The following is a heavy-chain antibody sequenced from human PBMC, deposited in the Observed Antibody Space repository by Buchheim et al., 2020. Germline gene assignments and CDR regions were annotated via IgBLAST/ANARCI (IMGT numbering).Heavy chain of an antibody. CDR3: AKDPGPQIAVASILGMDV. V-gene: IGHV3-23*01. CDR2: ISGSGVRT. Sequence: QLLESGGGLVQPGGSLRLSCAASGFTFSNYPMSWVRQAPGKGLEGVSTISGSGVRTDYADSVKGRFTISRDNSKNTFYLQMNSLRAEDTAVYYCAKDPGPQIAVASILGMDVWGQGTT. D-gene: IGHD6-19*01. CDR1: GFTFSNYP. J-gene: IGHJ6*02.